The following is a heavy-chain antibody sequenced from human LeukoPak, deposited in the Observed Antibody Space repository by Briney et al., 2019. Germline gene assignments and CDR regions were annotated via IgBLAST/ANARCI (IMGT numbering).Heavy chain of an antibody. CDR1: GFTVSSNY. V-gene: IGHV3-53*04. CDR2: IYSGGST. J-gene: IGHJ6*02. CDR3: ARLTRGYSYGSGMDV. D-gene: IGHD5-18*01. Sequence: PGGSLRLSCAASGFTVSSNYMSWVRQAPGKGLEWVSVIYSGGSTYYSDSVKGRFTISRHNSKNTLYLQMNSLRAEDTAVYYCARLTRGYSYGSGMDVWGQGTTVTVSS.